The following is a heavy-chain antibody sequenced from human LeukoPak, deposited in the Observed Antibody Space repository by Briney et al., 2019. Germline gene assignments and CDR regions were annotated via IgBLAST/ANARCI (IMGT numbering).Heavy chain of an antibody. J-gene: IGHJ4*02. CDR3: ASESSDSSGIYFDY. CDR1: GYTFTGYY. D-gene: IGHD3-22*01. Sequence: ASVKVSCKASGYTFTGYYMHWVRQAPGQGLEWMGGIIPIFGTANYAQKFQGRVTITADESTSTAYMELSSLRSEDTAVYYCASESSDSSGIYFDYWGQGTLVTVSS. CDR2: IIPIFGTA. V-gene: IGHV1-69*13.